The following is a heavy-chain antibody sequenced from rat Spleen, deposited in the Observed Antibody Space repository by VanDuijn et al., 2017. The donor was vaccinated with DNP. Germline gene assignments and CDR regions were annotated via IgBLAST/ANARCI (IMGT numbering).Heavy chain of an antibody. CDR2: ISNDGGST. D-gene: IGHD1-4*01. J-gene: IGHJ4*01. CDR1: GFTFSKYG. Sequence: EVQLVESGGGLVQPGRSMKVSCAASGFTFSKYGMTWVRQAPKKGLEWVAYISNDGGSTYYRDSVKGRFTFSRDNAKSTLYLQMDSLRSEDTATYYCARHVPGYNVMDAWGEGTSVTVSS. V-gene: IGHV5-25*01. CDR3: ARHVPGYNVMDA.